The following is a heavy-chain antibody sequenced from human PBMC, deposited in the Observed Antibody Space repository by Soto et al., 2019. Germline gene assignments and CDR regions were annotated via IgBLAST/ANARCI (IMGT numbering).Heavy chain of an antibody. V-gene: IGHV1-18*01. J-gene: IGHJ6*03. D-gene: IGHD2-2*01. CDR1: GYTFTSYG. CDR3: AKGQVGVVVPAQQQLYYYYMDV. Sequence: ASVKVSCKASGYTFTSYGISWVRQAPGQGLEWMGWISAYNSNTNYAQKLQGRVTMTTDTSTSTAYMEMRSLRAEDTAVYYCAKGQVGVVVPAQQQLYYYYMDVWGKGTTVTVS. CDR2: ISAYNSNT.